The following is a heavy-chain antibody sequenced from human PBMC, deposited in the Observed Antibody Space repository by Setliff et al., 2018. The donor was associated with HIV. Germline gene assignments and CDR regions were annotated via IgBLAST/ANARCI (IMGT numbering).Heavy chain of an antibody. CDR3: ARYTVGSMVDY. D-gene: IGHD5-12*01. V-gene: IGHV4-39*01. CDR2: LYYSGEI. Sequence: SETLSLTCTVSGGSVNSRNYFWGWIRQPPGKGLEWIGTLYYSGEIRYNPSLKSRVTISLDSPTNQFSVTLSSVTAADTAMYYCARYTVGSMVDYWGPGTLVTVSS. J-gene: IGHJ4*02. CDR1: GGSVNSRNYF.